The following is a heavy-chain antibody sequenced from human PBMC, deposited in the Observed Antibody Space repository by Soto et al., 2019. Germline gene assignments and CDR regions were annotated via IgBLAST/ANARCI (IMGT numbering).Heavy chain of an antibody. V-gene: IGHV3-33*01. CDR3: ARWPRSGYSGYRYNYFDY. CDR1: GFTFSSYG. J-gene: IGHJ4*02. D-gene: IGHD5-12*01. CDR2: IWYDGSNK. Sequence: QVQLVESGGGVVQPGRSLRLSCAASGFTFSSYGMHWVRQAPGKGLEWVAVIWYDGSNKYYADSVKGRFTISRDNSKNTLYLQMNSLRAEDTAVYYCARWPRSGYSGYRYNYFDYWGQGTLVTVSS.